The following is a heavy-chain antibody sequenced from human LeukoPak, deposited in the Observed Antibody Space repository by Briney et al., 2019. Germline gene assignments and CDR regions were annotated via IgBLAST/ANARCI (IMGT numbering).Heavy chain of an antibody. CDR3: ARPVASSGWAHFDY. V-gene: IGHV5-51*01. D-gene: IGHD6-19*01. CDR2: TYPGGSDT. CDR1: GYSFTTYW. Sequence: GESLKISCEGSGYSFTTYWIGWVRQMPGKGLEWMGITYPGGSDTKYSPSFQGQVTISVDKSISTAYLQWTNLKASDTAIYYCARPVASSGWAHFDYWGQGTLVTGSS. J-gene: IGHJ4*02.